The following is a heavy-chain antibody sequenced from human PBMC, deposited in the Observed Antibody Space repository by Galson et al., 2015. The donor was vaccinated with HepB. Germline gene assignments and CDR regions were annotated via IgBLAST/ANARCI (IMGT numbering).Heavy chain of an antibody. CDR2: IYYSGTT. CDR3: ARRRIVSDAFDI. D-gene: IGHD1-26*01. V-gene: IGHV4-30-4*01. Sequence: TLSLTCTVSGGSIRSGDYYWSWIRQPPGKGLEWIGYIYYSGTTFYNPSLKSRLTTSVDTSKNQSSLKLSSVTAADTAVYYCARRRIVSDAFDIWGQGTMVTVSS. J-gene: IGHJ3*02. CDR1: GGSIRSGDYY.